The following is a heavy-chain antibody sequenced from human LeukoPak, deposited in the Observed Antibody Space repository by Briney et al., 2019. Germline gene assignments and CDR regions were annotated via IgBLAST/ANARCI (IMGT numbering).Heavy chain of an antibody. CDR1: GYSISSGYF. CDR3: ARAYCVGDSTVLHLSFDN. J-gene: IGHJ4*02. V-gene: IGHV4-38-2*02. Sequence: PSETLSLTCTVSGYSISSGYFWGWMRQPPGKGLEWIGNIYQSETAHYNPSLKSRVTISVDTSKNQFSLKLRSVMAADTAVYYGARAYCVGDSTVLHLSFDNWGQGTLVTVSS. D-gene: IGHD2-21*02. CDR2: IYQSETA.